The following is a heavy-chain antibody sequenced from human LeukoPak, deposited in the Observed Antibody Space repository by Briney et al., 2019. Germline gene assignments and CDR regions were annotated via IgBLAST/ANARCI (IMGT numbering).Heavy chain of an antibody. CDR1: GFTVSSNY. D-gene: IGHD2-2*01. CDR3: AKDSLRTVPKASFDY. Sequence: GGSLRLSCAASGFTVSSNYMSWVRQPPGKGLEWVSLIYSGGSTYYADSVKGRFTTSRDNSKNTLFLQMNSLRAEDRAVYYCAKDSLRTVPKASFDYWGQGTLVTVSS. J-gene: IGHJ4*02. V-gene: IGHV3-53*01. CDR2: IYSGGST.